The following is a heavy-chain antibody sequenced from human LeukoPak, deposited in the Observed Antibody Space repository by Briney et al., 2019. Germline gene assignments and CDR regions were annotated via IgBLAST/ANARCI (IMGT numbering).Heavy chain of an antibody. CDR3: ARDLDGGGYLTPFDY. CDR1: GYTFARYN. V-gene: IGHV1-46*01. Sequence: GAPVKVSCKASGYTFARYNLHWVRQAPGQGLEWMGTFNPRGGSTSYAQKFQGRLTMTSDTSTSTVYMELSSLRSEDTAEYYCARDLDGGGYLTPFDYWGQGTLVTVSS. CDR2: FNPRGGST. D-gene: IGHD3-22*01. J-gene: IGHJ4*02.